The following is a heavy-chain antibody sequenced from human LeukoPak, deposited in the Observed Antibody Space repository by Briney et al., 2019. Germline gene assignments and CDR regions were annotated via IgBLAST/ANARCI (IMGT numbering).Heavy chain of an antibody. CDR1: GGSIYSYY. V-gene: IGHV4-59*01. CDR3: ARGPDDFDY. J-gene: IGHJ4*02. Sequence: PSETLPLTCTVSGGSIYSYYWSWIRQPPGKGLQWIGYIYYSGSTRYNPSLKSRVTISVDTSKNQFSLKLSSVTAADTAVYYCARGPDDFDYWGQGTLVTVSS. D-gene: IGHD5-24*01. CDR2: IYYSGST.